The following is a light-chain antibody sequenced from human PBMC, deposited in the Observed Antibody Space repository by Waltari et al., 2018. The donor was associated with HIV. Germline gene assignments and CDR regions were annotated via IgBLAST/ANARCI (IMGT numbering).Light chain of an antibody. J-gene: IGKJ4*01. Sequence: EIVLTQSPGTLSLFPGERATLSCRASQTVSTYLAWYQQKPGQAPRLLIYDASNRATGIPARFSGSGSGTDFTLTISSLEPEDFAIYYCQQRSSWPLTFGGGTKVGI. CDR3: QQRSSWPLT. CDR1: QTVSTY. V-gene: IGKV3-11*01. CDR2: DAS.